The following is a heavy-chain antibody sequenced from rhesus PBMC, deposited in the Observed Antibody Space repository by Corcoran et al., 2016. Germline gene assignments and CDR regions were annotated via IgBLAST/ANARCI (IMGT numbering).Heavy chain of an antibody. V-gene: IGHV4-73*01. J-gene: IGHJ4*01. CDR3: ASVDYGSGFPDF. Sequence: QVRLQQWGEGLVKPSETLALTCAVYGGSISAYFWTWIRQPPGKGLERIGNIDFNPACTNSNPSLKNRVAFSKDTSKNQFSLKLNSVTTADTAVYYCASVDYGSGFPDFWGQGVLVTVSS. CDR1: GGSISAYF. D-gene: IGHD3-28*01. CDR2: IDFNPACT.